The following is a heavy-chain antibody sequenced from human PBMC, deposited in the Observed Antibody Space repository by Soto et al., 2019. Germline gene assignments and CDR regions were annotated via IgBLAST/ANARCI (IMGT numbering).Heavy chain of an antibody. D-gene: IGHD4-17*01. J-gene: IGHJ4*02. CDR3: ARSSQSTVTTSDY. CDR1: GGSISSGGYY. V-gene: IGHV4-31*03. CDR2: IYYSGST. Sequence: SETLSLTCTVSGGSISSGGYYWSWIRQHPGKGLEWIGYIYYSGSTYYNPSLKSRVTISVDTSKNQFSLKLSSVTAADTAVYYCARSSQSTVTTSDYWGQGTLITVYS.